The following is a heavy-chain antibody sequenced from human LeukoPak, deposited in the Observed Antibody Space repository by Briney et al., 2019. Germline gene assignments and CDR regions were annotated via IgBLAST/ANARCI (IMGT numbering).Heavy chain of an antibody. Sequence: ASVKVSCKASGYTFTGYYMHWVRQAPGQGLEWMGWINPNSGGTNYAQKFQGRVTMTRDTSISTAYMELSRLGSDDTAVYYCARPAPYYYDSSGYYLQHWGQGTLVTVSS. CDR2: INPNSGGT. D-gene: IGHD3-22*01. J-gene: IGHJ1*01. CDR1: GYTFTGYY. V-gene: IGHV1-2*02. CDR3: ARPAPYYYDSSGYYLQH.